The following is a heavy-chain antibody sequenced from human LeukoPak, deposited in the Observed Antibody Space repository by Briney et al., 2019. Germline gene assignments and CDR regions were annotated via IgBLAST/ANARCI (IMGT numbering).Heavy chain of an antibody. CDR3: AKAGCSSSSCQVDV. CDR2: ISWNSGSI. Sequence: GRSLRLSCAASGFTFDDYAMHWVRQAPGKGLEWVSGISWNSGSIGYADSVKGRFTISRDNAKNSLYLQMNSLRAEDTALYYCAKAGCSSSSCQVDVWGQGTTVTVSS. CDR1: GFTFDDYA. D-gene: IGHD2-2*01. J-gene: IGHJ6*02. V-gene: IGHV3-9*01.